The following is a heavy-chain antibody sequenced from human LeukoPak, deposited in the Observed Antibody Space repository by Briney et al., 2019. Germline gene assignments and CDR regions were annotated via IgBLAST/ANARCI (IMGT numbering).Heavy chain of an antibody. V-gene: IGHV4-38-2*01. CDR3: ARGWGYSYGYLFNY. CDR1: GYSISSGYY. J-gene: IGHJ4*02. D-gene: IGHD5-18*01. CDR2: IYHSGST. Sequence: PSETLSLTCAVSGYSISSGYYWGWIRQPPGKGLEWIGSIYHSGSTYYNPSLKSRVTISVDTSKNQFSLKLSSVTAADTAVYYCARGWGYSYGYLFNYWGQGTLVTVSS.